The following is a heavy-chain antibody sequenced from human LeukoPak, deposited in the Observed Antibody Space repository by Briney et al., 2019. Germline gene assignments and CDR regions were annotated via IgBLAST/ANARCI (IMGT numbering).Heavy chain of an antibody. V-gene: IGHV3-30*02. J-gene: IGHJ4*02. CDR3: AKRQYYYDSSGGLGI. Sequence: GGSLRLSCAASGFTFSSYGMHWVRQAPGKGLEWVAFIRYDGSNKYYADSVKGRFTISRDNSKNTLYLQMNSLRAEDTAVYYCAKRQYYYDSSGGLGIWGQGTLVTVSS. CDR2: IRYDGSNK. D-gene: IGHD3-22*01. CDR1: GFTFSSYG.